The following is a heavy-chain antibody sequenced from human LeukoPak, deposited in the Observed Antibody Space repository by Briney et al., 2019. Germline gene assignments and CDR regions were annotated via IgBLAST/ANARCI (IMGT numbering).Heavy chain of an antibody. CDR1: GGTFSSYA. Sequence: SVKVSCKASGGTFSSYAISWVRQAPGQGLEWMGGIIPIFGTANYAQKFQGRVTITTDESTSTAYMELSSLRSEDTAVYYCARDQITKGWLTPSFDYWGQGTLVTVSS. CDR2: IIPIFGTA. CDR3: ARDQITKGWLTPSFDY. D-gene: IGHD3-22*01. V-gene: IGHV1-69*05. J-gene: IGHJ4*02.